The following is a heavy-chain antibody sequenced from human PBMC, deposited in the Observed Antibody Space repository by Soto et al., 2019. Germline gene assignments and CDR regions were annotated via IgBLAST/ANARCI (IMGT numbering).Heavy chain of an antibody. Sequence: PSETLSLTCKVSGTSVRHFYWSWIRQSAGKGLEWIRRIYSTGTTNFNPSLKSRLTMSMDMSKNQVSLNLTSVTAADTAVYYCVRGRADFSSTYYHYFSVWGRGTLVTVSS. CDR2: IYSTGTT. D-gene: IGHD6-13*01. J-gene: IGHJ2*01. CDR3: VRGRADFSSTYYHYFSV. CDR1: GTSVRHFY. V-gene: IGHV4-4*07.